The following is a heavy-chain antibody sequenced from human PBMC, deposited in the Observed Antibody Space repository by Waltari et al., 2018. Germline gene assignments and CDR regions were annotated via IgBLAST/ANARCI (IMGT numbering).Heavy chain of an antibody. CDR2: IRISNNGRSSE. CDR3: ARDYSYAFDV. CDR1: VFTSSGVT. Sequence: EVQLVEPGGGLVQPGGSLRLSCAASVFTSSGVTTNWVRQAPGRGLGWLSMIRISNNGRSSECYADSGKGRFTSSRDDAKNSLYLQMDSLRAEDTAVYYCARDYSYAFDVWGQGTVVTVSS. V-gene: IGHV3-48*01. D-gene: IGHD2-21*01. J-gene: IGHJ3*01.